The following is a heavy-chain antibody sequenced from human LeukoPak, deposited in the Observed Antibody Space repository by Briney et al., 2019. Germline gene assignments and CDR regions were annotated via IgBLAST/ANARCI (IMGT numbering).Heavy chain of an antibody. CDR1: GFTVSSNS. Sequence: GGSLRLSCTVSGFTVSSNSMSWVRQAPGKGLEWVSFIYSGNTHYSDSVKGRFTISRDHSKNTLYLQMNSLRAEDTAVYYCARRAGAYSHPYDYWGQGTLVTVSS. CDR2: IYSGNT. CDR3: ARRAGAYSHPYDY. J-gene: IGHJ4*02. D-gene: IGHD4/OR15-4a*01. V-gene: IGHV3-53*01.